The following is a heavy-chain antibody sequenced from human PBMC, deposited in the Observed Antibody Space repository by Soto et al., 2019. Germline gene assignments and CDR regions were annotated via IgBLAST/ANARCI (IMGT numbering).Heavy chain of an antibody. CDR3: ARSLNLIGYSSNWHDYYGMDV. D-gene: IGHD6-13*01. Sequence: PSETLSLTCTVSGGSISSGPYSWGWIRQPPGKGLDWIGTFYYSGSTNYNPSLESRVTISVDTSRNQFSLKLSSVTAADTAVFYCARSLNLIGYSSNWHDYYGMDVWGQGTTVTVSS. CDR1: GGSISSGPYS. V-gene: IGHV4-39*01. CDR2: FYYSGST. J-gene: IGHJ6*02.